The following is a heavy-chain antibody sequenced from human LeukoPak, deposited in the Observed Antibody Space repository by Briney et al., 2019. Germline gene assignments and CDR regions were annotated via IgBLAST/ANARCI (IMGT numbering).Heavy chain of an antibody. CDR3: AELGITMIGGV. CDR1: GFPFSSDW. D-gene: IGHD3-10*02. J-gene: IGHJ6*04. V-gene: IGHV3-7*01. CDR2: INQDGGVK. Sequence: GGPLRLSCAASGFPFSSDWMNWVRQAPGKALEWVATINQDGGVKYYVDSVKGRFTISRDNAQNSLYLQMNSLRAEDTAVYYCAELGITMIGGVRGKGTTVTISS.